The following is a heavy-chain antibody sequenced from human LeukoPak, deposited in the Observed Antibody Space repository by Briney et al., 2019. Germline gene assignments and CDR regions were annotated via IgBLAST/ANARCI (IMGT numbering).Heavy chain of an antibody. CDR2: ISYDGSNK. V-gene: IGHV3-30-3*01. J-gene: IGHJ4*02. CDR3: VRTAYCGGDCYAEFDY. CDR1: GFTFSDYW. D-gene: IGHD2-21*02. Sequence: QPGGSLRLSCAASGFTFSDYWMHWVRQAPGKGLEWVAIISYDGSNKYYADSVKGRFTISRDNSKTTLYLQISSLRAEDTAVYYCVRTAYCGGDCYAEFDYWGQGTLVTVSS.